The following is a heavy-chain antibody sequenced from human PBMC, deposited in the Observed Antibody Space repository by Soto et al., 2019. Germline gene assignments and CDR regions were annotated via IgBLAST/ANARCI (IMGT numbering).Heavy chain of an antibody. Sequence: QVQLQESGPGLVKPSQTLSLTCTVSGGSINSGGYCWSWIRQHPGKGLDWIGCISSGGSTSYNPSLKSRVTISVATSKNQFSLKLTSVTAADTAVYYCSRGILVWGQGALITVSS. J-gene: IGHJ4*02. CDR2: ISSGGST. CDR1: GGSINSGGYC. CDR3: SRGILV. D-gene: IGHD5-18*01. V-gene: IGHV4-31*03.